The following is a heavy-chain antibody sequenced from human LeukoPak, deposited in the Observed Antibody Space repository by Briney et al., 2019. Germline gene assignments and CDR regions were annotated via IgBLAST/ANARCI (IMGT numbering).Heavy chain of an antibody. V-gene: IGHV3-30*02. CDR2: IRYDGSKK. CDR1: GFTFSKYG. J-gene: IGHJ6*02. Sequence: GGSLRLSCAASGFTFSKYGMHWVRQAPGKGLEWVALIRYDGSKKDYADSVKGRFTISRDNPKNTLYLQMNSLRAEDTAVYYCAKDSSSSNYYYGLDVWGQGTTVTVSS. D-gene: IGHD6-6*01. CDR3: AKDSSSSNYYYGLDV.